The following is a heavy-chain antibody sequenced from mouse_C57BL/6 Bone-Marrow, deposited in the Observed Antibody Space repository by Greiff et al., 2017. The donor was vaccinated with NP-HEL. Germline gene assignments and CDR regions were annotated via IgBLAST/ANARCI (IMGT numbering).Heavy chain of an antibody. J-gene: IGHJ3*01. CDR1: GFTFSSYT. Sequence: EVHLVESGGGLVKPGGSLKLSCAASGFTFSSYTMSWVRQTPEKRLEWVATISGGGGNTSYPDSVKGLFTISIDNAKNALYLQMCSLRSEDTAVYYCACSYYSGSSFAYWGQGTLVTVSA. D-gene: IGHD1-1*01. CDR2: ISGGGGNT. CDR3: ACSYYSGSSFAY. V-gene: IGHV5-9*04.